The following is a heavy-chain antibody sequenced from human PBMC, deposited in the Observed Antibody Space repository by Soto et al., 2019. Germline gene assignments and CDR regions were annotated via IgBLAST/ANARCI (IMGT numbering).Heavy chain of an antibody. J-gene: IGHJ4*02. D-gene: IGHD6-6*01. CDR3: ARDSLPPYSSSSKGFDY. V-gene: IGHV4-59*01. Sequence: QVQLQESGPGLVKPSETLSLICTVSGGSISSYYWNWIRQSPGKGLEWIASLDYSGTTNYNPSLKSRITTSVDPSKKQFSLKMRSVTAADTAVYYCARDSLPPYSSSSKGFDYWGQGSLVTVST. CDR1: GGSISSYY. CDR2: LDYSGTT.